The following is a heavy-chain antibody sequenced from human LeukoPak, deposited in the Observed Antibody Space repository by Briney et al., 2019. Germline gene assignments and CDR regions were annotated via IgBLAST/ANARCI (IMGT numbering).Heavy chain of an antibody. CDR1: GFTFSTYA. CDR3: AKDWYDY. J-gene: IGHJ4*02. D-gene: IGHD6-13*01. V-gene: IGHV3-23*01. Sequence: GGSLRLSCAASGFTFSTYAMIWVRQAPGKGLEWVSVIGGSGSYTYYADSVKGRFTISRDNSKDTLYLQMNSLRAEDTAVYYCAKDWYDYWGQGTLVTVSS. CDR2: IGGSGSYT.